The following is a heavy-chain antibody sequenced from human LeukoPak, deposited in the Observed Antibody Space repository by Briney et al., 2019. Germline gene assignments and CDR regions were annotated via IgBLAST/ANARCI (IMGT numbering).Heavy chain of an antibody. V-gene: IGHV1-8*03. J-gene: IGHJ5*02. CDR1: GYTFTSYD. D-gene: IGHD1-26*01. Sequence: GASVKVSCKASGYTFTSYDINWVRQATGQGLEWMGWMNPNSGNTGYAQKFQGRVTITKDTSASTTYMELSSLRSEDTAVYYCARERAVGATTSWFDPWGQGTLVTVSS. CDR2: MNPNSGNT. CDR3: ARERAVGATTSWFDP.